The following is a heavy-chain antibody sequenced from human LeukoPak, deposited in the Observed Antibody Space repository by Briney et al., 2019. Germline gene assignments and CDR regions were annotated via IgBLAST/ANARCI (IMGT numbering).Heavy chain of an antibody. Sequence: SETLSLACTVSAGSLSSYYWSWIRQPAGKGLEWIGRIYTSGSTNYNPSLKSRVTMSVDTSKNQFSLKLSSVTAADTAVYYCARDFEQWLVAWWFDPWGQGTLVTVSS. V-gene: IGHV4-4*07. CDR3: ARDFEQWLVAWWFDP. CDR1: AGSLSSYY. CDR2: IYTSGST. D-gene: IGHD6-19*01. J-gene: IGHJ5*02.